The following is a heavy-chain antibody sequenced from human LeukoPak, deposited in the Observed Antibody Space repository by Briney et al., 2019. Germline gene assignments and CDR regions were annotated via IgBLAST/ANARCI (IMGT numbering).Heavy chain of an antibody. CDR1: GFTFSSYA. Sequence: GGSLRLSCAASGFTFSSYAMSWVRQAPGKGLEWVSYISSSGSTVYYADSVKGRFTISRDNAKNSLYLQMNSLRAEDTAVYYCARGIRLKLGIIDYWGQGTLVTVSS. V-gene: IGHV3-48*04. D-gene: IGHD7-27*01. CDR2: ISSSGSTV. CDR3: ARGIRLKLGIIDY. J-gene: IGHJ4*02.